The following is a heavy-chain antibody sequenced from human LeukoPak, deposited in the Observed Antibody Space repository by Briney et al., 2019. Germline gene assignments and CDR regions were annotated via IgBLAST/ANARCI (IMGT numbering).Heavy chain of an antibody. Sequence: ASVRVSCKASGYPFTGYYLHWVRQAPGQGLEWMGWINPNSGFKNYAKKFQGEVTMTRDTSISTAYMELSRLRSDDTAVYYCARLADCSSSSCRSFDYWGQGTLVNVSS. D-gene: IGHD2-2*01. CDR3: ARLADCSSSSCRSFDY. V-gene: IGHV1-2*02. CDR1: GYPFTGYY. CDR2: INPNSGFK. J-gene: IGHJ4*02.